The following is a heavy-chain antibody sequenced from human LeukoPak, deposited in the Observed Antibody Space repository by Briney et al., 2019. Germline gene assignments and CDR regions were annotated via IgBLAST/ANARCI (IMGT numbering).Heavy chain of an antibody. V-gene: IGHV3-30*04. D-gene: IGHD6-19*01. CDR2: ISYDGRNK. J-gene: IGHJ4*02. CDR1: GFTFSSYA. CDR3: ARRESSSGWYEEDYFDY. Sequence: GGSLRLSCAASGFTFSSYAMHWVRQAPGKGLEWVAVISYDGRNKYYADSVKGRFTISRDNSKNTLYLQMNSLRAEDTAVYYCARRESSSGWYEEDYFDYWGQGTLVTVSS.